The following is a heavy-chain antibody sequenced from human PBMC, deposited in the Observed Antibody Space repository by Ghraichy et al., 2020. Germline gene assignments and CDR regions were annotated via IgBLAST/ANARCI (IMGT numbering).Heavy chain of an antibody. J-gene: IGHJ3*02. CDR2: LSDSGGST. D-gene: IGHD6-19*01. V-gene: IGHV3-23*01. Sequence: GGSLRLSCAASGFTFSSYAMSWVRQAPGKGLEWVSTLSDSGGSTYYPDSVKGRFTISRDNSKNTLYLQMNSLRAEDTAVYYCAKRPSRAVAGAFDIWGQGTMVTVSS. CDR3: AKRPSRAVAGAFDI. CDR1: GFTFSSYA.